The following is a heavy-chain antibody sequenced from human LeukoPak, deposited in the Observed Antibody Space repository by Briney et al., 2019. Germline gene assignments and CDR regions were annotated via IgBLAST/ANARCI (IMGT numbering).Heavy chain of an antibody. V-gene: IGHV3-23*01. CDR1: GFTFSNYA. D-gene: IGHD2-8*02. Sequence: PGGSLRLSCVASGFTFSNYAMSWVRQAPGKGLEWVAATIGNGVNTYHASSVKGRFTVSRDDSRNTLYLQMNRLRAEDTAVYFCAKAPIRQCTGAACYHFDYWGQGALVTVSS. CDR3: AKAPIRQCTGAACYHFDY. CDR2: TIGNGVNT. J-gene: IGHJ4*02.